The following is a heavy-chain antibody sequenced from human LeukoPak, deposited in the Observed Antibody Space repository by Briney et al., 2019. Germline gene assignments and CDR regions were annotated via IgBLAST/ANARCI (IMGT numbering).Heavy chain of an antibody. Sequence: SETLCLTCAVYGGSFSAYYWSWIRQPPGKGLEWIGEINYSENTNWIGEINHSENTNYNPSLKSRVTISVDTSKNQFSLQLRSVTAADTAVYYCTRNFDRSGYYLAYWGQGNLVTVSS. CDR2: INHSENT. V-gene: IGHV4-34*01. J-gene: IGHJ4*02. CDR3: TRNFDRSGYYLAY. D-gene: IGHD3-22*01. CDR1: GGSFSAYY.